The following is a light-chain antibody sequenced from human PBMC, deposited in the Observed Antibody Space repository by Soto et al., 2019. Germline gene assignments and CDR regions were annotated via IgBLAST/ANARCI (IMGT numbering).Light chain of an antibody. CDR2: QDS. CDR3: QAWDSSTAV. J-gene: IGLJ2*01. Sequence: SSELTQPPSVSVSPGQTASITCSGDKLGDKYACWYQQKPGQSPVLVIYQDSKRPSGIPERFSRSNSGNTATLTISGTQAMDEADYYCQAWDSSTAVFGGGTKLTVL. V-gene: IGLV3-1*01. CDR1: KLGDKY.